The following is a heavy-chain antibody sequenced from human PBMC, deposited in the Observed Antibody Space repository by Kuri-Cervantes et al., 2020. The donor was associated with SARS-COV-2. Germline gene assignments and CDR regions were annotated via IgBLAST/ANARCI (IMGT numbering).Heavy chain of an antibody. V-gene: IGHV1-8*03. D-gene: IGHD4-11*01. CDR1: GYTFTSYD. J-gene: IGHJ6*03. CDR3: ARAVTTPGDYYYYYMDV. Sequence: ASVKICCKASGYTFTSYDINWVRQDTGQGLEWMGWMNPNSGHTGCAQKFQGRVTITRNTSISTAYMELSSMRSEDTAVYYCARAVTTPGDYYYYYMDVWGKGTTVTVSS. CDR2: MNPNSGHT.